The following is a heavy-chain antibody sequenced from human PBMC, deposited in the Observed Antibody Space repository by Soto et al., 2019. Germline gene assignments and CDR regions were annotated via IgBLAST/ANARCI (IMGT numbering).Heavy chain of an antibody. D-gene: IGHD4-17*01. Sequence: QVQLVQSGAEVKNPGSSVKVSCKTSGGTFNSYLIDWVRQAPGQGLEWMGGIIPAFGTAKYEQKFPGRVTITADKSTTTAYMELRTLTSEDTAVYYCARGLEQTTVGLYFDTWGQGTLVTVSS. CDR1: GGTFNSYL. V-gene: IGHV1-69*06. J-gene: IGHJ4*02. CDR3: ARGLEQTTVGLYFDT. CDR2: IIPAFGTA.